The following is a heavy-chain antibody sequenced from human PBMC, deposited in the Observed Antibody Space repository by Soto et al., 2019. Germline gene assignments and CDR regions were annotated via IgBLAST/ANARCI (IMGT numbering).Heavy chain of an antibody. Sequence: EVQLVESGGGLVQPGGSLRLSCAASGFTFSSYWMHWVRQAPGKGLVWVSRINSDGSSTSYADSVKGRFTISRDNAKNTLYLQMNSLRAEDTAVYYCASTPGGTVVQYYYCGMDVWGQGTTVTVSS. CDR2: INSDGSST. J-gene: IGHJ6*02. CDR1: GFTFSSYW. CDR3: ASTPGGTVVQYYYCGMDV. D-gene: IGHD2-21*01. V-gene: IGHV3-74*01.